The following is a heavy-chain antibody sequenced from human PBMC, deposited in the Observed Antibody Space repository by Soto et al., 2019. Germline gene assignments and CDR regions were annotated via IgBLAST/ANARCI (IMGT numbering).Heavy chain of an antibody. CDR2: IDSSGEK. J-gene: IGHJ5*02. Sequence: QVTLKESGPVLVKPTETLTLRCTGSGLSITGSEMGVSWIHQPPGQPLEWLAHIDSSGEKSYRTFLKSRLAISKDTSTSQIVLTMTNMDPADTATYYCARRHLAVAVSPWFDPWGQRIPVTVSS. CDR3: ARRHLAVAVSPWFDP. V-gene: IGHV2-26*01. D-gene: IGHD6-19*01. CDR1: GLSITGSEMG.